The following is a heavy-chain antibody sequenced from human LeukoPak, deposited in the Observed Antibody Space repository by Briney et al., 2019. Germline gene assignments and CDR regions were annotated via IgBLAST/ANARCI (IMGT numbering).Heavy chain of an antibody. V-gene: IGHV4-59*01. J-gene: IGHJ4*02. CDR1: GGSISSYY. CDR3: ARGPRYSFY. D-gene: IGHD6-13*01. CDR2: IYYSGST. Sequence: SETLSLTCTVSGGSISSYYWSWIRQPPGKGLEWIGYIYYSGSTNYNPSLKSRVTISVDTSKNQFSLKLSSVTAADTAVYYCARGPRYSFYWGQGTLVSVSS.